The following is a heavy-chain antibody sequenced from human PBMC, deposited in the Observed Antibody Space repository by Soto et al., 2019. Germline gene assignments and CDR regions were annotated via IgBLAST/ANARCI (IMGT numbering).Heavy chain of an antibody. D-gene: IGHD6-19*01. CDR3: AKGTLGIAVAVD. CDR2: ISYDGSNK. CDR1: GFTFSNYG. Sequence: QVQLVESGGGVVQPGRSLRLSCAASGFTFSNYGMHWVHQAPGKGLEWVALISYDGSNKYYADSVKGRFTISRDNSKNTLYLQVDSLRPDDTAVYYCAKGTLGIAVAVDWGQGTQVTVSS. J-gene: IGHJ4*02. V-gene: IGHV3-30*18.